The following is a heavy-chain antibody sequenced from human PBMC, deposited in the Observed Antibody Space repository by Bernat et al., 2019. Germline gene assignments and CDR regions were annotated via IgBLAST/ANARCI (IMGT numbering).Heavy chain of an antibody. CDR2: ISYDGSNK. J-gene: IGHJ4*02. V-gene: IGHV3-30*01. Sequence: QVQLVESGGGVVQPGRSLRLSCAASGFTFSSYAMHWVRQAPGKGLEWVAVISYDGSNKYYADSVKGRFTISRENSKNTLYLQMNGLRAEDTAVYYCERDLSGYCSGWYEYYFDYWGQGTLVTVSS. CDR1: GFTFSSYA. CDR3: ERDLSGYCSGWYEYYFDY. D-gene: IGHD6-19*01.